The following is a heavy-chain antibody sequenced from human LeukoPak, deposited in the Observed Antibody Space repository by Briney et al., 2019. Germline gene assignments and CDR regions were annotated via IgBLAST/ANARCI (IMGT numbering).Heavy chain of an antibody. CDR3: ARDLRNYYDSSGPLDY. J-gene: IGHJ4*02. V-gene: IGHV1-69*06. Sequence: SVKASCKASGGTFSSSAISWVRQAPGQGLEWLGGIIPIFGSSNYAQNFQDRVTITADKSTSTAYMELSSLRSEDTAVYYCARDLRNYYDSSGPLDYWGQGTLVTVSS. CDR1: GGTFSSSA. CDR2: IIPIFGSS. D-gene: IGHD3-22*01.